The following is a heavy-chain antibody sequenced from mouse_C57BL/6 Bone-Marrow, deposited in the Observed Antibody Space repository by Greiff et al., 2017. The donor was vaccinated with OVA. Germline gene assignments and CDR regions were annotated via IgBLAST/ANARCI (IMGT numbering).Heavy chain of an antibody. CDR1: GYAFSSSW. D-gene: IGHD1-1*01. V-gene: IGHV1-82*01. CDR2: IYPGDGDT. J-gene: IGHJ4*01. Sequence: VQLQQSGPELVKPGASVKISCKASGYAFSSSWMNWVKQRPGKGLEWIGRIYPGDGDTNYNGKFKGKATLTADKSSSTAYMQLSSLTSEDSAVYFCARCCGSSSMDYWGQGTSVTVSS. CDR3: ARCCGSSSMDY.